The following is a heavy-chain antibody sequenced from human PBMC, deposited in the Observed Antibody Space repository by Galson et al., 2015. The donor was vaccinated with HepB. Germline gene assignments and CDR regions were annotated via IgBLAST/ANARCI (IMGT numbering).Heavy chain of an antibody. CDR1: GFTFSSYS. Sequence: SLRLSCAASGFTFSSYSMSWVRQAPGKGLEWVSAISGSGGSTYYADSVKGRFTISRDNSKNTLYLQMNSLRAEDTAVYYCAKDRWLTMIVVVPNNWFDPWGQGTLVTVSS. CDR3: AKDRWLTMIVVVPNNWFDP. D-gene: IGHD3-22*01. CDR2: ISGSGGST. J-gene: IGHJ5*02. V-gene: IGHV3-23*01.